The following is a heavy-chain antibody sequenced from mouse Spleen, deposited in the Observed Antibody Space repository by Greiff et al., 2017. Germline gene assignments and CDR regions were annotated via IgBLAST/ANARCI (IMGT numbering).Heavy chain of an antibody. Sequence: EVKLMESGGGLVKLGGSLKLSCAASGFTFSSYYMSWVRQTPEKRLEWVATISSGGGSTYYPDSVKGRFTISRDNAKNTLYLQMSSLTSEDTAVYYCASGGTTSYFDYWGQGTTLTVSA. V-gene: IGHV5-9*04. CDR3: ASGGTTSYFDY. D-gene: IGHD2-14*01. CDR1: GFTFSSYY. J-gene: IGHJ2*01. CDR2: ISSGGGST.